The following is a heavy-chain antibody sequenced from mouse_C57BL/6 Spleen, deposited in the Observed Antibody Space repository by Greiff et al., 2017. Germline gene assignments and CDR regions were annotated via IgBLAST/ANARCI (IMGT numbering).Heavy chain of an antibody. CDR3: AIYGSSSAY. Sequence: DVQLQESGPGLVKPSQSLSLTCSVTGYSITSGYYWNWIRQFPGNKLEWMGYISYDGSNNYNPSLKNRISITRDTSKNQFFLKLNSVTTEDTATYYCAIYGSSSAYWGQGTLVTVSA. D-gene: IGHD1-1*01. CDR2: ISYDGSN. J-gene: IGHJ3*01. V-gene: IGHV3-6*01. CDR1: GYSITSGYY.